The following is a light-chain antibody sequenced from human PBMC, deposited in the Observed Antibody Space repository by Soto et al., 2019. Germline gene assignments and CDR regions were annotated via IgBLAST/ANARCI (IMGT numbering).Light chain of an antibody. J-gene: IGKJ1*01. CDR2: ASS. Sequence: DIQMTQPPSSVSASVGDIVSITCRASQDVGNWLAWFTQKPGKAPKLLISASSSLQSGVQSRFSGSGSGTEFTLTISSLQPDEFATYYCQHYNSYGTFGQGTKVDIK. CDR1: QDVGNW. V-gene: IGKV1-12*01. CDR3: QHYNSYGT.